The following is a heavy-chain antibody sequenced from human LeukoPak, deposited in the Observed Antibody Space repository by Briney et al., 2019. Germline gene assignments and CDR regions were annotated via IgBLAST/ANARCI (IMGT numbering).Heavy chain of an antibody. Sequence: ASVKVSCKASGGTLSSYAISWVRQAPGQGLEWMGRIVPILGIANYAQKFQGRVTITADKSTSTAYMELSSLRSEDTAVYYCARDLKRDIAMENYYYYGMDVWGQGTTVTVSS. V-gene: IGHV1-69*04. CDR2: IVPILGIA. CDR1: GGTLSSYA. D-gene: IGHD5-18*01. J-gene: IGHJ6*02. CDR3: ARDLKRDIAMENYYYYGMDV.